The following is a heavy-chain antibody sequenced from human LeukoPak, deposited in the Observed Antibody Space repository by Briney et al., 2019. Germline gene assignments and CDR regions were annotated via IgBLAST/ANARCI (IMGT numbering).Heavy chain of an antibody. CDR3: ARGRGSSGWKD. CDR2: VYYSGST. CDR1: DGSITSHY. Sequence: PSETLSLTCTVSDGSITSHYWTWIRQSPGKGLEWIGYVYYSGSTYYNLSLRSRLTISVDTSKNHFSLKLNSVTVADTAVYYCARGRGSSGWKDWGRGTLV. V-gene: IGHV4-59*11. J-gene: IGHJ4*02. D-gene: IGHD6-19*01.